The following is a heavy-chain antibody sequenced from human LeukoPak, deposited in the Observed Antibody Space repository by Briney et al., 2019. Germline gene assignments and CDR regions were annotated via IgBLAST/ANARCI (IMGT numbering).Heavy chain of an antibody. V-gene: IGHV4-39*07. CDR1: GGSISSSSYY. Sequence: KPSETLSLSCTVSGGSISSSSYYWGWIRQPPGKGLEWIGSIYYSGSTYYNPSLKSRVTISVDTSKNQFSLKLSSVTAADTAVYYCATMYSSSWYVEFDYWGQGTLVTVSS. CDR3: ATMYSSSWYVEFDY. D-gene: IGHD6-13*01. CDR2: IYYSGST. J-gene: IGHJ4*02.